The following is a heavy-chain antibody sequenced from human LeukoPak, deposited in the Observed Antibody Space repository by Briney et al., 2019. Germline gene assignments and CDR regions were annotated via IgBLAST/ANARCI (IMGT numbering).Heavy chain of an antibody. D-gene: IGHD2-15*01. CDR2: IYYSGST. CDR1: GYSISSGYY. J-gene: IGHJ5*02. V-gene: IGHV4-38-2*02. CDR3: ARLRWRVRWFDP. Sequence: PSETLSLTCTVSGYSISSGYYWGWIRQPAGKGLEWIGSIYYSGSTYYNPSLKSRVTISVDTSKNQFSLKLSSVTAADTAVYYCARLRWRVRWFDPWGQGTLVTVSS.